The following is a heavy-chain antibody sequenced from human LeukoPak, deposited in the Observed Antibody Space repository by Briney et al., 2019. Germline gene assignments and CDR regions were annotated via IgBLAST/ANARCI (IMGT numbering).Heavy chain of an antibody. Sequence: SEALSLTCTVPGGSISSYYWSWIRQPPGKGLEWIGYIYYSGSTNYNPSLKSRVTISVDTSKNQFSLKLSSVTAADTAVYYCARHMVVRGVGYYYGMDVWGQGTTVTVSS. CDR3: ARHMVVRGVGYYYGMDV. CDR2: IYYSGST. V-gene: IGHV4-59*08. J-gene: IGHJ6*02. CDR1: GGSISSYY. D-gene: IGHD3-10*01.